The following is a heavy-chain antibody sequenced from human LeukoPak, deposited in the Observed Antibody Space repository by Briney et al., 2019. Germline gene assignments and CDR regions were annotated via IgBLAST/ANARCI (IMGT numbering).Heavy chain of an antibody. J-gene: IGHJ4*02. V-gene: IGHV3-7*04. Sequence: GGSLRLSRAVSGFTFSNFWMSWVRQAPGRGLEWVANIHPEGNEKYHVESVKGRFTISRDNAKNLLFLQMNGLRVEDTAVYYCARGDDFSGDHWGQGTLVTVSS. CDR2: IHPEGNEK. CDR1: GFTFSNFW. D-gene: IGHD1-1*01. CDR3: ARGDDFSGDH.